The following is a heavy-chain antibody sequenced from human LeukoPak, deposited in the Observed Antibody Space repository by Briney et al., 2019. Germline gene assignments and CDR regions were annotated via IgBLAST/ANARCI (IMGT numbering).Heavy chain of an antibody. CDR1: GGSFSGYY. V-gene: IGHV4-34*01. CDR3: ARGHATLDYGDYVNWFDP. CDR2: INHSGST. J-gene: IGHJ5*02. Sequence: SETLSLTCAVYGGSFSGYYWSWIRQPPGKGLEWIGEINHSGSTNYNPSLKSRVTISVDTSKNQFSLKLSSVTAADTAVYYCARGHATLDYGDYVNWFDPWGQGTLVTVS. D-gene: IGHD4-17*01.